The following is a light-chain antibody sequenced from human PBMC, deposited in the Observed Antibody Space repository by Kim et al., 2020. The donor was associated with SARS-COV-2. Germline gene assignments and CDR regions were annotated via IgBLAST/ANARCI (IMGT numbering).Light chain of an antibody. CDR3: SSYTSSSTYV. V-gene: IGLV2-14*03. CDR2: DVS. CDR1: SSDIGAYKY. Sequence: GQSITISCTGTSSDIGAYKYVSWYQQHPGKAPKLMIYDVSKRPSGVSNRFSGSKSGITASLTISGLQAEDEADYYCSSYTSSSTYVFGTGTKVTVL. J-gene: IGLJ1*01.